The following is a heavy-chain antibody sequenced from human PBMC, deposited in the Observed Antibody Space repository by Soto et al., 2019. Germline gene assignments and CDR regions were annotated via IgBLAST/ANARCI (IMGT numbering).Heavy chain of an antibody. CDR3: ARAKEYSSSSLYHYYYYGMDI. Sequence: ASVKVSCKASGGTFSSYAISWVRQAPGQGLEWMGGIIPIFGTANYAQKFQGRVTITADESTSTAYMELSSLRSEDTAVYYCARAKEYSSSSLYHYYYYGMDIWGQGTTVTVSS. CDR2: IIPIFGTA. V-gene: IGHV1-69*13. D-gene: IGHD6-6*01. CDR1: GGTFSSYA. J-gene: IGHJ6*02.